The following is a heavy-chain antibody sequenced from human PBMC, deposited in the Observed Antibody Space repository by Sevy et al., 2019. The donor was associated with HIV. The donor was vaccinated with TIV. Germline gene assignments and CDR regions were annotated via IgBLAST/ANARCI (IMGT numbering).Heavy chain of an antibody. CDR3: AREYSGTYYYFDY. Sequence: GGSLRLSCAASGFTFSSYWMHWVRQAPGKGLVWVSGINSDGSSTNYADSVKGRFTISRDNAKNTLYLQMNSLRAEDTAVYYSAREYSGTYYYFDYWGQGTLVTVSS. D-gene: IGHD1-26*01. CDR2: INSDGSST. CDR1: GFTFSSYW. J-gene: IGHJ4*02. V-gene: IGHV3-74*01.